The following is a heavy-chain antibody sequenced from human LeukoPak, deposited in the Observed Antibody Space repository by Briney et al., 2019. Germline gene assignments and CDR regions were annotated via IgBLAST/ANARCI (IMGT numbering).Heavy chain of an antibody. V-gene: IGHV1-2*04. Sequence: SVKVSCKASGYTFTSYDINWVRQATGQGLEWMGWINPSSGGTNYAQKFQGWVTMTRDTSTSTAYMELTRLRSDDTAVYFCARGTTGFDYWGQGTLVTVSS. CDR3: ARGTTGFDY. CDR1: GYTFTSYD. CDR2: INPSSGGT. J-gene: IGHJ4*02. D-gene: IGHD1-7*01.